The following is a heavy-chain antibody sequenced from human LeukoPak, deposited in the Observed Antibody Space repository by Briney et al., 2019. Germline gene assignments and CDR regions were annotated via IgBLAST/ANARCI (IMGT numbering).Heavy chain of an antibody. CDR3: ARGATYSSSSYYYYYMDV. CDR1: GSTFTDYY. J-gene: IGHJ6*03. D-gene: IGHD6-13*01. V-gene: IGHV1-2*02. Sequence: ASVKVSCKASGSTFTDYYMHWVRQAPGQGLEWMGWINPNSGGTNFAQKFQGRVTMTRDASISTAYMELNRLRSDDTAVYYCARGATYSSSSYYYYYMDVWGKETTVTVSS. CDR2: INPNSGGT.